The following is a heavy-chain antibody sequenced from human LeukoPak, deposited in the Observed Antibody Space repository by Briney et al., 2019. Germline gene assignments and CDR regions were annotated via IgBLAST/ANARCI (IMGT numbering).Heavy chain of an antibody. CDR2: INHSGST. CDR3: ARESRIAHFDY. CDR1: GGSFSDYY. V-gene: IGHV4-34*01. Sequence: PSETLSLTCAVYGGSFSDYYWSWIRQPPGKGLEWIGEINHSGSTNYNPSLKSRVTISVDTSKNQFSLKLSSVTAADTAVYYCARESRIAHFDYWGQGTLVTVSS. J-gene: IGHJ4*02. D-gene: IGHD2-15*01.